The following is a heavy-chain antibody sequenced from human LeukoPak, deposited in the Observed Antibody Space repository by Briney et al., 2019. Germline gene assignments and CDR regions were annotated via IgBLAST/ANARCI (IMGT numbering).Heavy chain of an antibody. Sequence: GGSLRLSCAASGFSLSSYWVSWVRQAPGRGLEWVASIKQDESEKYYVDSVKGRFTISRDNAKNSLYLQMNSLRAEDTAVYYCARVSNDFWSGYYLGYWGQGTLVTVSS. D-gene: IGHD3-3*01. CDR2: IKQDESEK. V-gene: IGHV3-7*01. CDR3: ARVSNDFWSGYYLGY. CDR1: GFSLSSYW. J-gene: IGHJ4*02.